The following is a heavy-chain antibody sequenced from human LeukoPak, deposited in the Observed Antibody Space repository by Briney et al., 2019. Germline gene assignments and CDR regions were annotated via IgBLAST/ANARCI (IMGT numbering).Heavy chain of an antibody. CDR1: GYTFTSYG. J-gene: IGHJ5*02. V-gene: IGHV1-18*01. Sequence: ASVKVSCKASGYTFTSYGISWVRQAPGQGLEWMGWISAYNGNKNYAQKLQGRVTMTTDTSTSTAYMELRSLRSDATAVYYCARGEAYTANNGFDPWGQGTLVTVSS. D-gene: IGHD5-18*01. CDR2: ISAYNGNK. CDR3: ARGEAYTANNGFDP.